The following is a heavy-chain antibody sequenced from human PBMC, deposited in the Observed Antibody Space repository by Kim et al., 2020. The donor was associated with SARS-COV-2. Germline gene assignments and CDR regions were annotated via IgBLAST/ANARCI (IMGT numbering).Heavy chain of an antibody. J-gene: IGHJ5*02. CDR3: AHSPSSGWYGDWFDP. CDR1: GFSLSTSGVG. CDR2: IYWDDDK. Sequence: SGPTLVHPTQTLTLTCTFSGFSLSTSGVGVGWIRQPPGKALEWLALIYWDDDKRYSPSLKSRLTITKDTSKNQVLLTMTNMDPVDTATYYCAHSPSSGWYGDWFDPWGQGTLVTVSS. V-gene: IGHV2-5*02. D-gene: IGHD6-19*01.